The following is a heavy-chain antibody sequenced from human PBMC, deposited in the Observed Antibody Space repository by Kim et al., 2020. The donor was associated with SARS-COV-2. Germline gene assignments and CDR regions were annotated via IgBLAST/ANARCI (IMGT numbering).Heavy chain of an antibody. J-gene: IGHJ6*04. CDR2: IWYDGSNK. Sequence: GGSLRLSCAASGFTFSSYGMHWVRQAPGKGLEWVAVIWYDGSNKYYADSVKGRVTISRDNSKNTLYLQMNSLRADDTAVYYCARDLGIAARGYYYYGMDVWGEGTTITVPS. CDR3: ARDLGIAARGYYYYGMDV. CDR1: GFTFSSYG. V-gene: IGHV3-33*01. D-gene: IGHD6-6*01.